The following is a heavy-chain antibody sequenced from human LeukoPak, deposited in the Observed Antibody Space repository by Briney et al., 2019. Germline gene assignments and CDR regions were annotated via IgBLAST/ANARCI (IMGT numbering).Heavy chain of an antibody. CDR1: GFTFSSYG. J-gene: IGHJ4*02. Sequence: QPGRSLRLSCAASGFTFSSYGMHWVRQAPGKGLEWLGVIWYDGSNKYYADSVKGRFTISRDNSKNTLYLQMNSLRAEDTAVYYRAKDLPQPGVLGDGYWGQGTLVTVSS. CDR2: IWYDGSNK. D-gene: IGHD2-21*01. CDR3: AKDLPQPGVLGDGY. V-gene: IGHV3-33*06.